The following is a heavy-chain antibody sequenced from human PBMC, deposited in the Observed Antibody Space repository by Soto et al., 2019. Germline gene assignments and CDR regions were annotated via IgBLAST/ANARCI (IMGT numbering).Heavy chain of an antibody. CDR1: GGSLSTNP. J-gene: IGHJ4*02. V-gene: IGHV1-69*06. CDR2: TGSGTGPG. CDR3: ARRATGCFYRFFDS. D-gene: IGHD3-9*01. Sequence: SVKVSCKASGGSLSTNPISWVRQAPGQGLEWMGGTGSGTGPGNHAQKFQGRLTVTADKSTRTVYMELNNLSSEDTAVYYCARRATGCFYRFFDSWGQGTLLNVSS.